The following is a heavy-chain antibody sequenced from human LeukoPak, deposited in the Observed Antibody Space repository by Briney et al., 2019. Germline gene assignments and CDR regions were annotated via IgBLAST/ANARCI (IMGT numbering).Heavy chain of an antibody. D-gene: IGHD3-9*01. CDR3: ARQGGRVLRYFDWLQKYNWFDP. V-gene: IGHV4-61*02. Sequence: SQTLSLTCTVSGGSISSGSYYWSWIRQPAGKGLEWIGRIYTSGSTNYNPSLKSRVTISVDTSKNQFSLKLSSVTAADTAVYYCARQGGRVLRYFDWLQKYNWFDPWGQGTLVTVSS. CDR2: IYTSGST. CDR1: GGSISSGSYY. J-gene: IGHJ5*02.